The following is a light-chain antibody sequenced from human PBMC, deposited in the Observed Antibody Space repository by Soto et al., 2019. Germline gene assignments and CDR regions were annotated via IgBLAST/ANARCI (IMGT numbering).Light chain of an antibody. CDR1: QSLSTW. J-gene: IGKJ1*01. CDR2: RAS. Sequence: DIQVTHSPSTLSSALCDRVTITCRASQSLSTWLAWYQQKPGKAPKLLIYRASSLESGVPSRFSGSGSGTDFTLTISNLQAGDVAVYYCQQSYGAPWTFGQGTKVDI. CDR3: QQSYGAPWT. V-gene: IGKV1-5*03.